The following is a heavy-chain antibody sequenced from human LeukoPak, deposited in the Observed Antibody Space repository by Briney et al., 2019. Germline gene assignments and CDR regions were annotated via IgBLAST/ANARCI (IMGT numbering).Heavy chain of an antibody. CDR2: IYQDGREK. Sequence: GGSLRLSCAASGFTFSTYLMTWVRQAPGKGLEWVANIYQDGREKYYVDSVKGRFTISRDNSKNTLYLQMNSLRAEDTAVYYCAKSHDFWSGYSLDYYYYYGMDVWGQGTTVTVSS. D-gene: IGHD3-3*01. V-gene: IGHV3-7*03. CDR3: AKSHDFWSGYSLDYYYYYGMDV. J-gene: IGHJ6*02. CDR1: GFTFSTYL.